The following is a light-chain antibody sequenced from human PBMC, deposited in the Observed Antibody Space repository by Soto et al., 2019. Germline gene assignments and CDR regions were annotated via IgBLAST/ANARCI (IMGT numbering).Light chain of an antibody. J-gene: IGLJ1*01. V-gene: IGLV2-14*01. CDR1: SSDVGAYDY. Sequence: QSALTQPASVSASPGQSIAISCSGTSSDVGAYDYVSWYQHHPGKAPKLIIYEVTYRPSGVSNRFSASKSGNTASLTISGLQAEDEADYYSSSYTRSSTYVFGTGTKVTVL. CDR3: SSYTRSSTYV. CDR2: EVT.